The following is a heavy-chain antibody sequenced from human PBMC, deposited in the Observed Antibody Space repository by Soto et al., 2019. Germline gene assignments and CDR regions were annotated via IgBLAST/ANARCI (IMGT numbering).Heavy chain of an antibody. Sequence: QVQLQESGPGLVKPSETLSLTCTVSGGSISSYYWSWIRQPPGKGLEWIGYIYYSGSTNYNPSLKSRVTISVDTSKNQFSLKLSSVTAADTAVYYCARHPYNWSPFDYWGQGTLVTVSS. CDR2: IYYSGST. V-gene: IGHV4-59*08. D-gene: IGHD1-20*01. J-gene: IGHJ4*02. CDR3: ARHPYNWSPFDY. CDR1: GGSISSYY.